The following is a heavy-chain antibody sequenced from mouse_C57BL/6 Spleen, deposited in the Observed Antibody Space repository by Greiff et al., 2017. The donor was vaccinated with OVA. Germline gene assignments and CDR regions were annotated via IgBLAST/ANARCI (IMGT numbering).Heavy chain of an antibody. J-gene: IGHJ1*03. CDR2: INPSTGGT. D-gene: IGHD1-1*01. CDR1: GYSFTGYY. CDR3: ARSSITTVVPHWYFDV. V-gene: IGHV1-42*01. Sequence: VQLKQSGPELVKPGASVKISCKASGYSFTGYYMNWVKQSPEKSLEWIGEINPSTGGTTYNQKFKAKATLTVDKSSSTAYMQLKSLTSEDSAVYYCARSSITTVVPHWYFDVWGTGTTVTVSS.